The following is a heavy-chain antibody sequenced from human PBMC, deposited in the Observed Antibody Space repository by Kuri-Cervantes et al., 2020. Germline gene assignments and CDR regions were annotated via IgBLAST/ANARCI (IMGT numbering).Heavy chain of an antibody. D-gene: IGHD6-6*01. V-gene: IGHV1-2*02. CDR1: GYTFTSYD. Sequence: ASVKVSCKASGYTFTSYDINWVRQATGQGLEWMGWINPNSGGTNYAQKFQGRVTMTRDTSISTAYMELSRLRSDDTAVYYCATEYSNSSPFDYWGQGTLVTVSS. CDR3: ATEYSNSSPFDY. CDR2: INPNSGGT. J-gene: IGHJ4*02.